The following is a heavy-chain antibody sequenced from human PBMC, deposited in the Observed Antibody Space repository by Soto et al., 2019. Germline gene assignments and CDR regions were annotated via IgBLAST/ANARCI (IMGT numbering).Heavy chain of an antibody. CDR2: IYTGGST. J-gene: IGHJ4*02. Sequence: SETLSLTCTVSGGSVSSYYWSWIRQPAGKGLEWIGRIYTGGSTNYNPSLKSRVTMSVDTSKNQCSLRLTSVTAADTAVYYCARASVGPPGGGSWTMPFDSWGQGTLVTVSS. D-gene: IGHD2-15*01. V-gene: IGHV4-4*07. CDR3: ARASVGPPGGGSWTMPFDS. CDR1: GGSVSSYY.